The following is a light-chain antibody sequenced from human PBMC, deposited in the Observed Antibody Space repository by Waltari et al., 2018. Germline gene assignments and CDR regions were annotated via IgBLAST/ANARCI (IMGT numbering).Light chain of an antibody. V-gene: IGKV3-15*01. Sequence: EIVMTQSPATLSVSPGESAALSYRASQIVSTNLAWYQQKPGQAPRLLIYAASTRASGIPARFRGSGSGTVFTLTISSLQSEDFAVYYCQQYNTWPRSFGQGTRLDLK. J-gene: IGKJ2*03. CDR2: AAS. CDR3: QQYNTWPRS. CDR1: QIVSTN.